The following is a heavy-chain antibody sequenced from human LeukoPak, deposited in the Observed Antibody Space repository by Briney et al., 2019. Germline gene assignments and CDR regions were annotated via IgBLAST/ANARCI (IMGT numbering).Heavy chain of an antibody. CDR1: GYTFTSYD. V-gene: IGHV1-8*01. Sequence: ASVKVSCKASGYTFTSYDINWVRQATGQGLEWMGWMNPNSGNTGYAQKFQGRVTMTRNTSISTAYMELSSLRSEDTAVYYCARGTPGVPYYYDSSGSQYDYWGQGTLVTVSS. CDR3: ARGTPGVPYYYDSSGSQYDY. CDR2: MNPNSGNT. D-gene: IGHD3-22*01. J-gene: IGHJ4*02.